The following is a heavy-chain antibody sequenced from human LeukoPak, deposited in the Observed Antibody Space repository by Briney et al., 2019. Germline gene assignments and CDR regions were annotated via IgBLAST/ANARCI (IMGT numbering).Heavy chain of an antibody. Sequence: GGSLRLSCAASGFTFSSYEMHWVRQAPGKGLEWISYITISAGTIYYADSVKGRFTISRDNAKSSLYLQMNSLRVEDTAVYYCARVHHNTAMVDIDYWGQGTLVTVSS. CDR2: ITISAGTI. D-gene: IGHD5-18*01. V-gene: IGHV3-48*03. CDR1: GFTFSSYE. CDR3: ARVHHNTAMVDIDY. J-gene: IGHJ4*02.